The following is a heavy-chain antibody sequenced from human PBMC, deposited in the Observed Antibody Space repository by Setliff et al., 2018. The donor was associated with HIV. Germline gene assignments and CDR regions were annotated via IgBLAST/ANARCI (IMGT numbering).Heavy chain of an antibody. D-gene: IGHD6-25*01. Sequence: PSETLSLTCTVSGGSIRSYSWSWIRQPAGKDLEWIGRVSGSGTTNYNASLKSRVTMSVDTSKNQFSLKLTSVTAADTAVYYCARYSPRGYTLTGPYWGQGTLVTVSS. CDR2: VSGSGTT. J-gene: IGHJ4*02. V-gene: IGHV4-4*07. CDR1: GGSIRSYS. CDR3: ARYSPRGYTLTGPY.